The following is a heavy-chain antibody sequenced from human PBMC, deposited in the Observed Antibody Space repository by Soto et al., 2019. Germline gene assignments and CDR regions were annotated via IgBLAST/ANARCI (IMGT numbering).Heavy chain of an antibody. Sequence: QVQLQESGPGLVKPSQTLSLTCTVSCGSIRRGGYYWYWIRQHPGKGLEWIGYRYYSGTTYYNPSLKSLVTISVDTSKNQFALNLSSVTAADTDVYYCAASCVACGGFNYYGMDVWGQGTTVTVSS. CDR1: CGSIRRGGYY. J-gene: IGHJ6*02. CDR3: AASCVACGGFNYYGMDV. CDR2: RYYSGTT. D-gene: IGHD2-21*01. V-gene: IGHV4-31*01.